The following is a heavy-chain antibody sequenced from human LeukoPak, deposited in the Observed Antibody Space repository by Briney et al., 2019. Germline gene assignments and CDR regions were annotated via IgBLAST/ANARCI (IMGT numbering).Heavy chain of an antibody. Sequence: SVKVSCKASGFTLTSSAVQWVRQARGQRLEWIGWIVVGSGNTNYAQKFQERVTTTRDTSASTAYMEVSSLRSEDTAVYYCARGWLAETMVVTPYNYWGQGTLVTVSS. CDR2: IVVGSGNT. CDR3: ARGWLAETMVVTPYNY. J-gene: IGHJ4*02. D-gene: IGHD4-23*01. V-gene: IGHV1-58*01. CDR1: GFTLTSSA.